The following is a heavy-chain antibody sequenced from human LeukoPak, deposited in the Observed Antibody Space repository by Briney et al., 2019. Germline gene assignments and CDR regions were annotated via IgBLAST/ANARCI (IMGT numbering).Heavy chain of an antibody. J-gene: IGHJ4*02. Sequence: ASVKVSCKASGYAFTSYDINWVRQATGQGLEWMGWMNPNSGNTGYAQKFQGRVNMTRNTSISTAYMELSSLESEDTAVYYCARRRSGSSGPPSDHWGQGTLVTVSS. D-gene: IGHD6-6*01. CDR1: GYAFTSYD. CDR2: MNPNSGNT. CDR3: ARRRSGSSGPPSDH. V-gene: IGHV1-8*01.